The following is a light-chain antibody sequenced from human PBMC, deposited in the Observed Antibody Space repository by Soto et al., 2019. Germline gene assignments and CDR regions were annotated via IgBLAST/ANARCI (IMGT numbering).Light chain of an antibody. J-gene: IGLJ3*02. CDR2: EVS. CDR1: SSDVGSYNL. CDR3: CSYAGSSTFDWV. Sequence: QSALTQPASVSGSPGQSITISCTGTSSDVGSYNLVSWYQQHPGKAPKLMIYEVSKRPSGVSNRFSGSKSGNTASLTISGXXXXXEADYYCCSYAGSSTFDWVFGGGTKLTVL. V-gene: IGLV2-23*02.